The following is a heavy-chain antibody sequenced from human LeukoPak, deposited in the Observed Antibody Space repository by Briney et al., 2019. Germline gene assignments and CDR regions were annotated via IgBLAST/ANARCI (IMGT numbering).Heavy chain of an antibody. CDR2: ISYDGRDK. V-gene: IGHV3-30*03. D-gene: IGHD5-24*01. J-gene: IGHJ3*02. Sequence: GGSLGLSCAASGFTFSSYWMSWVRQAPGKGLEWVAVISYDGRDKHHVDSVKGRFIISRDNSENTLYLQMNSLRAEDTAVYYCARVKVRVEMATTTDAFDIWGQGTMVTVSS. CDR3: ARVKVRVEMATTTDAFDI. CDR1: GFTFSSYW.